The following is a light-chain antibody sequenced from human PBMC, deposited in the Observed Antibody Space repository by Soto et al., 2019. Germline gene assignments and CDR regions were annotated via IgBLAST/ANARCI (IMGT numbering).Light chain of an antibody. CDR1: QSISSW. CDR3: QQYNRYPFT. V-gene: IGKV1-5*01. Sequence: DIQMTQSPSTLSASVGDRATLTCRASQSISSWLAWYQQKPGKAPKLLIYDASSLESGVPSRFSGSGSGTEFTLTISSLQPDDFATYYCQQYNRYPFTFGPGTKVDIK. J-gene: IGKJ3*01. CDR2: DAS.